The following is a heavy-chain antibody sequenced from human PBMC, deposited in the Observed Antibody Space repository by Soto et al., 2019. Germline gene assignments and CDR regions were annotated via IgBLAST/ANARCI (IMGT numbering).Heavy chain of an antibody. Sequence: LSLTCTVSGGSISSGGYYWSWIRQHPGKGLEWIGYIYYSGSTYYNPSLKSRVTISVDTSKNQFSLKLSSVTAADTAVYYCARDRYYGSGSYYMSRYYGMDVWGQGTTVTVSS. CDR3: ARDRYYGSGSYYMSRYYGMDV. D-gene: IGHD3-10*01. J-gene: IGHJ6*02. CDR1: GGSISSGGYY. V-gene: IGHV4-31*03. CDR2: IYYSGST.